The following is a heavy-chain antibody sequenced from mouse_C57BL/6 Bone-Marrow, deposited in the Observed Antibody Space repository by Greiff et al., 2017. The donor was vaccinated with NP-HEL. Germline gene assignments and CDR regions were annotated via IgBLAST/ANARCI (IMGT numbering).Heavy chain of an antibody. CDR3: ATIYYGNLAWFAY. J-gene: IGHJ3*01. V-gene: IGHV1-7*01. CDR2: INPSSGYT. CDR1: GYTFTSSW. D-gene: IGHD2-1*01. Sequence: VQLQQSGAELAKPGASVKLSCKASGYTFTSSWMHWVKQRPGQGLEWIGYINPSSGYTKYNQKFKDKATLTADKSSSTAYMQLSSLTYEDSAVYYCATIYYGNLAWFAYWGQGTLVTVSA.